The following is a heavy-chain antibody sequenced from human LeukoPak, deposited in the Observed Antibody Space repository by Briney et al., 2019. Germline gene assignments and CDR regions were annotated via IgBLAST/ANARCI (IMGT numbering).Heavy chain of an antibody. CDR1: GYTFTSYY. D-gene: IGHD3-9*01. Sequence: ASVKVSCKASGYTFTSYYMHWVRQAPGQGLEWMGIINPSGGSTSYAQKFQGRVTMTRDTSTSTVYMELSSLRSEDTAVYYCAREAYYDILTGYYKDYWGQGTLVPVSS. CDR3: AREAYYDILTGYYKDY. V-gene: IGHV1-46*01. CDR2: INPSGGST. J-gene: IGHJ4*02.